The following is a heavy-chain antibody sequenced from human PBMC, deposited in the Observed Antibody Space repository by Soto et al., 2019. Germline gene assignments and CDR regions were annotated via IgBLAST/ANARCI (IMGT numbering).Heavy chain of an antibody. CDR1: GYTFSSYF. CDR2: ISAYNGNT. V-gene: IGHV1-18*01. J-gene: IGHJ4*02. Sequence: QVQLVQSGAEVKKPGASVKVSCKASGYTFSSYFISWVRQAPGQGLEWMGWISAYNGNTNYAQNLQGRVTMTTDTSTRTAYMELRSPRSDDTAVYYCARDLPPVDYWGQGTLVTVSS. CDR3: ARDLPPVDY.